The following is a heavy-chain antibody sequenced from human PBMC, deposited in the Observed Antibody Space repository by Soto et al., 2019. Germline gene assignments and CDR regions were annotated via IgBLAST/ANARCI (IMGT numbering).Heavy chain of an antibody. J-gene: IGHJ4*02. CDR2: IYSSGST. CDR3: ARQRRDFDY. V-gene: IGHV4-59*08. CDR1: GGSISGYY. Sequence: PSETLSLTCTVSGGSISGYYSSWIRQPPGKGLQWIGYIYSSGSTNYNPSLKSRVTISVDTSKNQFSLNLSSVTAADTAVYYCARQRRDFDYWGQGSLVTVSS.